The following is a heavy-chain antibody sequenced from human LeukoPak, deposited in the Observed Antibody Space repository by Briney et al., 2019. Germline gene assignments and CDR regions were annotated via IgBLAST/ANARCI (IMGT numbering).Heavy chain of an antibody. CDR2: IYTSGST. V-gene: IGHV4-4*07. J-gene: IGHJ4*02. Sequence: PSETLSLTCTVSGGSISSYYWSWIRQPAGNGLEWIGRIYTSGSTNYNPSLKSRVTMSVDTSKNQFSLKLSSVTAADTAVYYCARFTGTMPFFKYYFDYWGQGTLVTVSS. CDR1: GGSISSYY. CDR3: ARFTGTMPFFKYYFDY. D-gene: IGHD1-7*01.